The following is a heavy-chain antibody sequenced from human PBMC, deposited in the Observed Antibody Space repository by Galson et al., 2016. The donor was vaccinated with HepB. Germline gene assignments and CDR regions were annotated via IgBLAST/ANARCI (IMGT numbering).Heavy chain of an antibody. J-gene: IGHJ3*02. V-gene: IGHV4-4*02. Sequence: EPLSLTCAVSGASISRNAWWSWVRQPPGKRLEWIGEVFHSGLTYYNPSLKSRVTMSVDESKNLFSLKLMSVTAADTAVYYCASYFVQSWVGSDAFDTWGQGTLVTVSS. CDR1: GASISRNAW. D-gene: IGHD3-10*01. CDR2: VFHSGLT. CDR3: ASYFVQSWVGSDAFDT.